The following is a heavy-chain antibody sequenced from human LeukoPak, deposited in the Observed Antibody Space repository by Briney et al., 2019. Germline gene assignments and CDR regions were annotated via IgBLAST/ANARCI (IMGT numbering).Heavy chain of an antibody. J-gene: IGHJ6*02. Sequence: PGGSLRLSCAASGFIFSSYSMNWVRQAPGKGLEWVSSISTSNSYTYYADSVKGRFTISRDNAKNSLYLQMNSLRAEDTAVYYSAREKGQMDVWGQGTTVTVSS. CDR2: ISTSNSYT. CDR3: AREKGQMDV. CDR1: GFIFSSYS. V-gene: IGHV3-21*01.